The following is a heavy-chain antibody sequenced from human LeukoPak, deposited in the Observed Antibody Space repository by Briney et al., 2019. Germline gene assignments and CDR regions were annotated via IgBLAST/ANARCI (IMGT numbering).Heavy chain of an antibody. V-gene: IGHV3-23*01. CDR2: ISGSGIST. J-gene: IGHJ4*02. Sequence: GGSLRLSCAASRFTFSNYAMNCVRQAPGKGLEWVSSISGSGISTYYADSVKGRFTISRDNSKNSLYLHMNSLGAEDTAVYYCAKDEAMIKIYYFDYWGQGTLVTVSA. CDR1: RFTFSNYA. D-gene: IGHD5-18*01. CDR3: AKDEAMIKIYYFDY.